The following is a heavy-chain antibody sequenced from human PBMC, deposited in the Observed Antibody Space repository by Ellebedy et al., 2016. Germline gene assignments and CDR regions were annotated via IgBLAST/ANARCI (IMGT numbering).Heavy chain of an antibody. Sequence: GGSLRLXXAASGFTVSSNYMSWVRQAPGKGLEWVSVIYSGGSTYYADSVKGRFTISRDNSKNTLYLQMNSLRAEDTAVYYCAAATNSGSLLSYYYYGMDVWGQGTTVTVSS. J-gene: IGHJ6*02. V-gene: IGHV3-53*01. D-gene: IGHD1-26*01. CDR2: IYSGGST. CDR3: AAATNSGSLLSYYYYGMDV. CDR1: GFTVSSNY.